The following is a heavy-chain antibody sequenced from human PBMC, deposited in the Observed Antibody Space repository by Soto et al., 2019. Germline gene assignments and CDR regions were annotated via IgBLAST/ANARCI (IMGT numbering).Heavy chain of an antibody. CDR2: VYHSGST. CDR1: GGSISNSSYL. CDR3: ARGPHTYYYDSSGYYLDY. J-gene: IGHJ4*02. Sequence: SETLSLTCTVSGGSISNSSYLWGWIRQPPGKGLQWIGSVYHSGSTYYNPSLKSRVTISVDTSKTQSSLKLSSVTAADTAVYYCARGPHTYYYDSSGYYLDYWGQGTLVTVSS. V-gene: IGHV4-39*07. D-gene: IGHD3-22*01.